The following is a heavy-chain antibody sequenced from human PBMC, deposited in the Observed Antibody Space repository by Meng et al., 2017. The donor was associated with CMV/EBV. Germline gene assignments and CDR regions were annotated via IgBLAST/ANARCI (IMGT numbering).Heavy chain of an antibody. J-gene: IGHJ4*02. CDR1: GGSFSGYY. CDR3: ARGSFANYYDSSGYYLDLLDY. D-gene: IGHD3-22*01. CDR2: INHSGST. Sequence: SETLSLTCAVYGGSFSGYYWSWIRQPPGKGLEWIGEINHSGSTNYNPSLKSRVTISVDTSKNQFSLKLRSVTAADTAVYYCARGSFANYYDSSGYYLDLLDYWGQGTLVTVSS. V-gene: IGHV4-34*01.